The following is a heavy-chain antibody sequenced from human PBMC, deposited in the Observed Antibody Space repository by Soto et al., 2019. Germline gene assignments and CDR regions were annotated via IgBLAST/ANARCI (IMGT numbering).Heavy chain of an antibody. CDR2: ICGSGGST. J-gene: IGHJ4*02. V-gene: IGHV3-23*01. CDR1: GFSFSSQA. D-gene: IGHD5-18*01. CDR3: ARHLSTAYSYGMFDY. Sequence: GGSLRLSCVASGFSFSSQAMHWVRQAPGMGLEWVAAICGSGGSTHYADSVKDRFTISRDNSKNTLYLQMNSLRAEDTAVYYCARHLSTAYSYGMFDYWGQGTLVTVSS.